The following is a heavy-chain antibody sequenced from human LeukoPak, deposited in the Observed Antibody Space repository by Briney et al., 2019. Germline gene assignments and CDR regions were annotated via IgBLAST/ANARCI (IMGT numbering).Heavy chain of an antibody. CDR3: GRASYYYDSRSYYYDY. D-gene: IGHD3-22*01. Sequence: GGSLRLSCAASGFTFSSYAMSWVRQAPGKGLEWVSAISGSGGSTYYADSVKGRFTISRHTSKNTLYLQMNSLRAEDTGVDYCGRASYYYDSRSYYYDYWGQGTLVTVSS. J-gene: IGHJ4*02. CDR1: GFTFSSYA. V-gene: IGHV3-23*01. CDR2: ISGSGGST.